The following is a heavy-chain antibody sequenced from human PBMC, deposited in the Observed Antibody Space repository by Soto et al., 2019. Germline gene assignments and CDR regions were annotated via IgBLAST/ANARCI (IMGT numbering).Heavy chain of an antibody. CDR3: AKDPTNHYYDSSGYLDY. CDR2: ISYDGSNK. Sequence: GGSLRLSCAASGFTFSSYGMHWVRQAPGKGLEWVAVISYDGSNKYYADSVKGRFTISRDNSKNTLYLQMNSLRAEDTAVYYCAKDPTNHYYDSSGYLDYWGQGTLVTVSS. V-gene: IGHV3-30*18. J-gene: IGHJ4*02. CDR1: GFTFSSYG. D-gene: IGHD3-22*01.